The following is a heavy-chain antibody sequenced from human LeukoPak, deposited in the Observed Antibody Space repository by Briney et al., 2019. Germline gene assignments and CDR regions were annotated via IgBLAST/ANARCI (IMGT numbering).Heavy chain of an antibody. V-gene: IGHV4-59*01. D-gene: IGHD3-22*01. CDR3: ARPSRLDSSGYRYFDY. CDR1: GGSISSYY. J-gene: IGHJ4*02. CDR2: LYYSGST. Sequence: SETLSLTCTVSGGSISSYYWSWIRQPPGKGLEWIGYLYYSGSTNYNPSLKSRVTISVDTSKNQFSLKLTSVTAADTAVYFCARPSRLDSSGYRYFDYWGQGTLVTVSS.